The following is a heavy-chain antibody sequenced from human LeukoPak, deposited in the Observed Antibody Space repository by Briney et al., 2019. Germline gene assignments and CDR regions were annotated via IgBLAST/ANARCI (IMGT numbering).Heavy chain of an antibody. CDR1: GGTFSNYA. CDR3: ARASSDDTAMATPFAY. CDR2: IIPIFGTP. Sequence: GASVKVSCKASGGTFSNYAINWLRQAPGQGLEWMGGIIPIFGTPNYVQKFQGRVTITEDESTSTAYMELSSLRSEDTAVYYCARASSDDTAMATPFAYWGQGTLVTVSS. D-gene: IGHD5-18*01. V-gene: IGHV1-69*13. J-gene: IGHJ4*02.